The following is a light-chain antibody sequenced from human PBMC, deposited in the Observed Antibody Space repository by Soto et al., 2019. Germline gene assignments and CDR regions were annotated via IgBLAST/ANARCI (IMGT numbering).Light chain of an antibody. CDR3: QQNYSPPRA. V-gene: IGKV1-39*01. Sequence: DIPMTQSALSLSASVGDRVTITCRASQSISRDLNWYQQKPGKAPNLLIYAASTLESGVPSRFSGSGSGTDFTLTISSLQLEDFATYYCQQNYSPPRAFGGGTKVDIK. CDR1: QSISRD. J-gene: IGKJ4*01. CDR2: AAS.